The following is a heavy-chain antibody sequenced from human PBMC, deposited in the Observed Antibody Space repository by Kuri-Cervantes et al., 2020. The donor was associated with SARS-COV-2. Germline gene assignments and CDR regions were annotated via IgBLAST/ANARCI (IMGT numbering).Heavy chain of an antibody. CDR3: ARKGDWAYFDY. J-gene: IGHJ4*02. D-gene: IGHD3-9*01. Sequence: ASVKVSCKASRYTFTYYYIHWVRQAPGQGLEWMGSINPNSGDTNYAQRFQGRVIMTRDTSITTAYMDLIRLTADDTAVYYCARKGDWAYFDYWGQGTLVTVSS. V-gene: IGHV1-2*02. CDR1: RYTFTYYY. CDR2: INPNSGDT.